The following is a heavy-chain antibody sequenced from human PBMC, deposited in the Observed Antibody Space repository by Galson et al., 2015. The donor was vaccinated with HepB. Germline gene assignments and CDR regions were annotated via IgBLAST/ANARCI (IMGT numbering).Heavy chain of an antibody. V-gene: IGHV4-61*01. CDR3: ARQWGGERSGWLGTWFDP. D-gene: IGHD6-19*01. CDR1: GGSVYSNKYY. Sequence: ETLSLTCTVSGGSVYSNKYYWSWIRQSEGKGLEWIGYIYYSGTTNYNSSLKSRVTMSVDTSKNQFSLKLSSVTAADTALYYCARQWGGERSGWLGTWFDPWGQGTLVTVSS. CDR2: IYYSGTT. J-gene: IGHJ5*02.